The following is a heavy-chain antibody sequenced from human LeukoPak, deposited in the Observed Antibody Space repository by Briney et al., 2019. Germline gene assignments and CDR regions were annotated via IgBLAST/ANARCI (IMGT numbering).Heavy chain of an antibody. D-gene: IGHD3-9*01. V-gene: IGHV1-2*02. CDR1: GYTITDDY. CDR2: INVNSGGT. J-gene: IGHJ4*02. Sequence: ASLKVSCKASGYTITDDYIHWVRQAPGQGLEWMGWINVNSGGTNYAQKFYARVTMTRATSISTAYMELSRLRSDDTAVFYCARSPHILTGENFDFWGQGTLVTVSS. CDR3: ARSPHILTGENFDF.